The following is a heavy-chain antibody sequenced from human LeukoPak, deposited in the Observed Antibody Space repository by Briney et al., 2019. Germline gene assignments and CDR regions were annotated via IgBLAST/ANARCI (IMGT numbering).Heavy chain of an antibody. CDR1: GFTFSDYA. CDR2: INHSGST. D-gene: IGHD3-22*01. Sequence: GSLRLSCAVSGFTFSDYAMSWVRQAPGKGLEWIGEINHSGSTNYNPSLKSRVTISVDTSRNQFSLELTSVTAADTAVYYCARRRYDASGYYPSRGRYFDYWGQGTLVTVSS. J-gene: IGHJ4*02. CDR3: ARRRYDASGYYPSRGRYFDY. V-gene: IGHV4-34*01.